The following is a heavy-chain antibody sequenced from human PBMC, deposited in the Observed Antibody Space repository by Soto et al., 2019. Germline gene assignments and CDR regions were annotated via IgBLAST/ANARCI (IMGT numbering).Heavy chain of an antibody. CDR2: IKSKTDGGTT. D-gene: IGHD3-3*01. CDR1: GFTFSNAW. J-gene: IGHJ6*02. CDR3: TTGTTYYDFWSGHHYYYYYGMDV. V-gene: IGHV3-15*07. Sequence: GGSLRLSCAASGFTFSNAWMNWVRQAPGKGLEWVGRIKSKTDGGTTDYAAPVKGRFTISRDDSKNTLYLQMNSLKTEDTAVYYCTTGTTYYDFWSGHHYYYYYGMDVWGQGTTVTVSS.